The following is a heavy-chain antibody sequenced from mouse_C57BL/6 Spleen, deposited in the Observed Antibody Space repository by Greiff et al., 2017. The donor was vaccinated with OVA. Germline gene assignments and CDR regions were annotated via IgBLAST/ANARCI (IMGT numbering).Heavy chain of an antibody. CDR2: ISYDGSN. CDR1: GYSITSGYY. Sequence: EVKLMESGPGLVKPSQSLSLTCSVTGYSITSGYYWNWIRQFPGNKLEWMGYISYDGSNNYNPSLKNRISITRDTSKNQFFLKLNSVTTEDTATYYCARRNDYDGAYYFDYWGQGTTLTVSS. CDR3: ARRNDYDGAYYFDY. J-gene: IGHJ2*01. V-gene: IGHV3-6*01. D-gene: IGHD2-4*01.